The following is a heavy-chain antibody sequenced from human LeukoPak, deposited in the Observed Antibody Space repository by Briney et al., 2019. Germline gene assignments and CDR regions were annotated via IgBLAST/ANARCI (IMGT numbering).Heavy chain of an antibody. V-gene: IGHV4-59*01. J-gene: IGHJ3*02. D-gene: IGHD3-16*01. Sequence: PSETLSLTCTVSGGSISSYYWSWIRQPPGKGLEWIGYIYYSGSTNYNPSLKSRVTISVDTSKNQSSLKLSSVTAADTAVYYCARGWGRDAFDIWGQGTMVTVSS. CDR3: ARGWGRDAFDI. CDR2: IYYSGST. CDR1: GGSISSYY.